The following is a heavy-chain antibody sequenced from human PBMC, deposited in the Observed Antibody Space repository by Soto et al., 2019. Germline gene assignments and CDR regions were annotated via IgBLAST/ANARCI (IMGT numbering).Heavy chain of an antibody. CDR3: ARDGGGDIVVVPATTPPHYYGMDV. CDR1: GGTFSSYA. V-gene: IGHV1-69*13. CDR2: IIPIFGTA. Sequence: SVKVSCKASGGTFSSYASSWVRQAPGQGLEWMGGIIPIFGTANYAQKFQGRVTITADESTSTAYMELSSLRSEDTAVYYCARDGGGDIVVVPATTPPHYYGMDVWGQGTTVTVSS. J-gene: IGHJ6*02. D-gene: IGHD2-2*01.